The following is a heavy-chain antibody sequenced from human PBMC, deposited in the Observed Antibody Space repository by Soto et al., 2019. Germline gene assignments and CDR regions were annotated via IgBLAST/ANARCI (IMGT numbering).Heavy chain of an antibody. D-gene: IGHD2-2*01. CDR1: GGTFSSYA. CDR2: IIPIFGTA. Sequence: QVQLVQSGAEVKKPGSSVKVSCKASGGTFSSYAISWVRQAPGQGLEWMGGIIPIFGTANYAQKFQGRVTITADESTSTAYMELSSLGSEDTAVYYCASAIVVVPAAIGKLYGMDVWGQGTTVTVSS. J-gene: IGHJ6*02. V-gene: IGHV1-69*01. CDR3: ASAIVVVPAAIGKLYGMDV.